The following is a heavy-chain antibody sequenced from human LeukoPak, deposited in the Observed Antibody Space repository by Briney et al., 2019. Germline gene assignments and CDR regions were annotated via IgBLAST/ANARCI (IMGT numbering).Heavy chain of an antibody. CDR3: ANGLATVTTPAEVY. J-gene: IGHJ4*02. D-gene: IGHD4-17*01. V-gene: IGHV3-30*02. CDR2: IRYGGSNK. Sequence: GGSLRLSCAASGFTFSTYGMHWVRQAPGKGLEWVAFIRYGGSNKYYVDSVKGRFTISRDNSKNTLYLHLNSLRAEDTAMYYCANGLATVTTPAEVYCGQGTLVTVSS. CDR1: GFTFSTYG.